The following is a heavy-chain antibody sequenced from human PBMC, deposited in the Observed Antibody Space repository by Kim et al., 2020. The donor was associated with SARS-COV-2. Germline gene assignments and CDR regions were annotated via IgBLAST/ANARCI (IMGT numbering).Heavy chain of an antibody. J-gene: IGHJ4*02. Sequence: SETLSLTCTVSGGSVTSDNYYWSWIRQPPGKGLEWIGYFSYTGSTHYNPSLQSRVTISLDTSKNQFSLELSSVTAADTAIYYCARNMAYWGQGTLVTVSS. CDR3: ARNMAY. V-gene: IGHV4-61*01. CDR2: FSYTGST. CDR1: GGSVTSDNYY.